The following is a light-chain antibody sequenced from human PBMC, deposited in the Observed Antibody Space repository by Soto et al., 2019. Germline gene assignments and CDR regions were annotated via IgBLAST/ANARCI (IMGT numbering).Light chain of an antibody. CDR1: QSVSSSY. J-gene: IGKJ2*01. V-gene: IGKV3-20*01. CDR2: GAS. CDR3: QQYGSSPPYT. Sequence: DIVLTQSPGTLSLSPGERATLSCRASQSVSSSYLAWYQQKPGQAPRLVIYGASSRATGIPDRFSGSGSGTDFTLTISRLESEDFAVYYCQQYGSSPPYTFGQGTKLEIK.